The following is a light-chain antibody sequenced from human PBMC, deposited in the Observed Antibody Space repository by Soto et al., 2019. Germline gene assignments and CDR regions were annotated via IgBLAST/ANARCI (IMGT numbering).Light chain of an antibody. V-gene: IGKV3-20*01. CDR1: QSVSSNF. J-gene: IGKJ2*01. Sequence: EIVLTQSPGTLSLSPGERATLSCRASQSVSSNFLAWYQQKPGQPPRLLMYGASSRATSTPDRFSGSGSGTDFTLTISRLEPEDFAVYYYQHYGPPRYTFGQGTKLEIK. CDR3: QHYGPPRYT. CDR2: GAS.